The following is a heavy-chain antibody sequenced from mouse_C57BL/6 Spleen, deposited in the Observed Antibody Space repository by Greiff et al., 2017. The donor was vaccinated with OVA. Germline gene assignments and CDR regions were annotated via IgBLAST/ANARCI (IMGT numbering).Heavy chain of an antibody. CDR1: GYTFTSYW. V-gene: IGHV1-52*01. Sequence: QVQLQQPRAELVRPGSSVKLSCKASGYTFTSYWLHWVKQRPIQGLEWIGNIDPSDSETHYNQKFKDKATLTVDKSSSTAYMQLSILTSEDSAVYYCARYYGSSYDAMDYGGQGTSVTVAS. CDR2: IDPSDSET. J-gene: IGHJ4*01. CDR3: ARYYGSSYDAMDY. D-gene: IGHD1-1*01.